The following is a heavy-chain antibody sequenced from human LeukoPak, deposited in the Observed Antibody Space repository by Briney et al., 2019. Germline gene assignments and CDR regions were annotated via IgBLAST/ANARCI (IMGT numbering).Heavy chain of an antibody. J-gene: IGHJ4*02. CDR2: ISYDGSNK. CDR3: ARGCPYYYDS. V-gene: IGHV3-30*03. D-gene: IGHD3-22*01. CDR1: GFRFSSYG. Sequence: GGSLRLSCAASGFRFSSYGMHWVRQAPGKGLEWVAGISYDGSNKYHADSVKGRFTISRDNSKSTLYLQMNSLRAEDTAVYYCARGCPYYYDSWGQGTLVTVSS.